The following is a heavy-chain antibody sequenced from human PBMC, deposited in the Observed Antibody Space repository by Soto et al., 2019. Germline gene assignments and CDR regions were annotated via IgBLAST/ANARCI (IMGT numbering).Heavy chain of an antibody. CDR1: GGSISGFF. CDR2: VAASGST. V-gene: IGHV4-4*07. CDR3: ARGGSTHYYYGLDV. Sequence: SETLSLTCTVSGGSISGFFWTWVRQPPGMPLEGLGHVAASGSTAYNPSLRSRLSLSLDVSKNRFSLELTSVTAADTATYFCARGGSTHYYYGLDVWGQGTTVTVSS. J-gene: IGHJ6*02.